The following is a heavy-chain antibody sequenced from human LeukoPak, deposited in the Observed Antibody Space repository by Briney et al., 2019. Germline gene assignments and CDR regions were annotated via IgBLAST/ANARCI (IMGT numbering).Heavy chain of an antibody. CDR2: ISGRGGGT. CDR3: ARVTMVRGVPCEYFQH. J-gene: IGHJ1*01. D-gene: IGHD3-10*01. V-gene: IGHV3-23*01. CDR1: GFTFSSYA. Sequence: GGSLRLSCAASGFTFSSYAMSWVRQAPGKGLEWVSAISGRGGGTYYADSVKGRFTISRDNSKNTLYLQMNSLRAEDTVVYYCARVTMVRGVPCEYFQHWGWGTLVMVS.